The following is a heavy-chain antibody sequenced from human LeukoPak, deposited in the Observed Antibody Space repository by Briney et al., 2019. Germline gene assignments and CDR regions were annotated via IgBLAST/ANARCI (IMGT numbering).Heavy chain of an antibody. J-gene: IGHJ4*02. CDR1: GYSFTTYW. CDR3: ASNFYSSGWSFDY. Sequence: GESLKISCKASGYSFTTYWIGWVRQMPGKGLEWMGIIYPGDSDTRYSPSFQGQVTISADKSISTAYLQWSSLKASDTAMYYCASNFYSSGWSFDYWGQGTLVTVSS. D-gene: IGHD6-19*01. CDR2: IYPGDSDT. V-gene: IGHV5-51*01.